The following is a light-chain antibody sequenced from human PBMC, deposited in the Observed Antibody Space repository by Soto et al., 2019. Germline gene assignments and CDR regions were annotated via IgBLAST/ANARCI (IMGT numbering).Light chain of an antibody. Sequence: EVVMTQSPATLSVSPGERATLSCRASQSVGSKLAWYQQKPGQAPRLLIFDAFTRATGIPARFSGSGSGTEFTLFISSLQSEDFAVYYCRQYNKWPPLTFGGGTKVEI. CDR1: QSVGSK. CDR3: RQYNKWPPLT. J-gene: IGKJ4*01. CDR2: DAF. V-gene: IGKV3-15*01.